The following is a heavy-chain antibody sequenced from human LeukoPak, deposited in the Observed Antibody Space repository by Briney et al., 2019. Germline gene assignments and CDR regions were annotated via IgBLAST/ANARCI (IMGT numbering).Heavy chain of an antibody. V-gene: IGHV4-34*01. Sequence: PSETLSLTCAVYGGSFSGYYWSWIRQRPGKGLEWIGEINHSGSTNYNPSLKSRVTISVDTSKNQFSLKLSSVTAADTAVYYCARAKVVPAASLMDYWGQGTLVTVSS. D-gene: IGHD2-2*01. J-gene: IGHJ4*02. CDR1: GGSFSGYY. CDR3: ARAKVVPAASLMDY. CDR2: INHSGST.